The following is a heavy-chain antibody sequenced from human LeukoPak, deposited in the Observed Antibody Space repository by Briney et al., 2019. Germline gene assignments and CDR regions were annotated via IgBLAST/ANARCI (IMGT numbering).Heavy chain of an antibody. V-gene: IGHV1-18*01. CDR3: ARDRRGDTIPDY. Sequence: ASVKVSCKASGYTFTSYGISWVRQAPGQGLEWMGWIGAYNGNTNYAQKLQGRVTMTTDTSTSTAYMELRSLRSDDTAVYYCARDRRGDTIPDYWGQGTLVTVSS. D-gene: IGHD5-18*01. J-gene: IGHJ4*02. CDR1: GYTFTSYG. CDR2: IGAYNGNT.